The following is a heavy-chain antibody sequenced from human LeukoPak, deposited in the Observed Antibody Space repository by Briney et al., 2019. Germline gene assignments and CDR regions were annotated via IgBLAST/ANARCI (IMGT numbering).Heavy chain of an antibody. CDR1: GASISDYF. V-gene: IGHV4-4*07. CDR2: IDTSGTA. D-gene: IGHD1-7*01. J-gene: IGHJ4*02. CDR3: ARGTKKTVYHTLDY. Sequence: SETLSLTCTVSGASISDYFWNWIRQPAGRGLEWIGRIDTSGTAKYNSSLKSRVTISVDTSKNQFSLRLSSAAAADTAIYYCARGTKKTVYHTLDYWGQGILVTVST.